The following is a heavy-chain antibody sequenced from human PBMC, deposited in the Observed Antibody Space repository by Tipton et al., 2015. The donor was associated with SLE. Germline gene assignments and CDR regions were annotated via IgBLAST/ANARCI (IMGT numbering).Heavy chain of an antibody. Sequence: SLRLSCAASGFTFSDYYVTWIRQAPGKGLEWVSYISSSGSTIYYADSVKGRFTISRDNAKNSLYLQMNSLRAEDTAVYYCARDLAAGPRDYWGQGTLVTVSS. CDR3: ARDLAAGPRDY. CDR2: ISSSGSTI. CDR1: GFTFSDYY. D-gene: IGHD6-13*01. V-gene: IGHV3-11*04. J-gene: IGHJ4*02.